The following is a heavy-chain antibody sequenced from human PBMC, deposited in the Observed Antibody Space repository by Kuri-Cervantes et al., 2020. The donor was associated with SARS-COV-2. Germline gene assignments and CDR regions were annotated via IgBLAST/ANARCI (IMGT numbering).Heavy chain of an antibody. CDR2: ISYDGSNK. V-gene: IGHV3-30*18. CDR1: GFTFSSYG. J-gene: IGHJ5*02. D-gene: IGHD1-20*01. CDR3: AKDGLGYNWNAGGWFDP. Sequence: GESLKIPCAASGFTFSSYGMHWVRQAPGKGLEWVAVISYDGSNKYYADSVKGRFTISRDNSKNTLYLQMNSLRAEDTAVYYCAKDGLGYNWNAGGWFDPWGQGTLVTVSS.